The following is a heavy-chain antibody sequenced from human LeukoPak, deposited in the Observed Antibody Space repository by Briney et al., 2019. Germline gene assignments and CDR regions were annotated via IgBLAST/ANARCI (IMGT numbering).Heavy chain of an antibody. V-gene: IGHV3-15*01. CDR2: IKSKTDGGTT. Sequence: PGGSLRLSCAASGFTFSNAWMNWVRQAPGKGLEWVGRIKSKTDGGTTDYAAPVKGRFTISRDDSKNTLYLQLNSLKTDDTAVYYCTTAALSGWQYYYYYMDVWGKGTTVTVSS. CDR1: GFTFSNAW. J-gene: IGHJ6*03. D-gene: IGHD6-25*01. CDR3: TTAALSGWQYYYYYMDV.